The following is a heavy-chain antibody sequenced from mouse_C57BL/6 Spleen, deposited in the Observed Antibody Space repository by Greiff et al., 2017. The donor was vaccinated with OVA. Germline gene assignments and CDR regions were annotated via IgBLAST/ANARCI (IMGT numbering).Heavy chain of an antibody. CDR3: ARYYYGNPYAMDY. J-gene: IGHJ4*01. D-gene: IGHD2-1*01. CDR1: GYTFTSYD. CDR2: IYPRDGST. Sequence: VQLQQSGPELVKPGASVKLSCKASGYTFTSYDINWVKQRPGQGLEWIGWIYPRDGSTKYNEKFKGKATLTVDTSSSTAYMELHSLTSEDSAVYFCARYYYGNPYAMDYWGQGTSVTVSS. V-gene: IGHV1-85*01.